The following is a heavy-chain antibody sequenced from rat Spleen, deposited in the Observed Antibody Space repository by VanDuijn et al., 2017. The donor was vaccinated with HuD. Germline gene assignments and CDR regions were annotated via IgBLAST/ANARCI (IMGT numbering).Heavy chain of an antibody. CDR1: GFTFSDYG. CDR3: APDTGDY. CDR2: ISPGGDTT. J-gene: IGHJ2*01. Sequence: EVQLVESGGGLVQPGGSLKLSCTASGFTFSDYGMHWIRQAPTKGLGWVASISPGGDTTYYRDSVKGRFTISRDNAKSTLYLRMDSLRSEDTATYYCAPDTGDYWGQGVMVTVSS. V-gene: IGHV5-19*01. D-gene: IGHD4-2*01.